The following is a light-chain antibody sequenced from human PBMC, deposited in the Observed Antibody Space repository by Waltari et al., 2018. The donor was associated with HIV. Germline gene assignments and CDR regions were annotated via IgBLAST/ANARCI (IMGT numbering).Light chain of an antibody. CDR1: QSVSSSS. J-gene: IGKJ1*01. CDR2: AAS. V-gene: IGKV3-20*01. Sequence: EIVLTQSPGTLSLSPGERATLSCRASQSVSSSSLAWYQQNPGQAPSLLIYAASSRATGIPDRFSGSGSGTDFTLTISRLEPEDFAVYYCQHYGGSPQTFGQGTKVEIK. CDR3: QHYGGSPQT.